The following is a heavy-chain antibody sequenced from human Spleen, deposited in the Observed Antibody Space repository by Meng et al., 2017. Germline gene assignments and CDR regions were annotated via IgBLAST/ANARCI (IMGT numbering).Heavy chain of an antibody. CDR3: TRGKKYYYDSTGYFAY. V-gene: IGHV4-34*01. CDR2: INHGGST. D-gene: IGHD3-22*01. Sequence: QGQLQQWGAGLLKPSETLSLTCVVSGGSFSDYYWSWIRQPPGKGLEWIGEINHGGSTNYNPSLKSRVTISVDTSKNHFSLNLTSVTAADTAVYYCTRGKKYYYDSTGYFAYWGQGTLVTVSS. J-gene: IGHJ4*02. CDR1: GGSFSDYY.